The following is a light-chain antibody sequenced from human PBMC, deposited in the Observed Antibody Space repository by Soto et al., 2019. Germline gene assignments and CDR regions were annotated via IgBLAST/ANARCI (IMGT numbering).Light chain of an antibody. CDR2: DAS. CDR3: QQYDDWPPT. J-gene: IGKJ1*01. Sequence: EIVMTQSTATLSVSPGERVTLSCMASQSVSNKLAWYQQKPGQAPRLLIYDASGRAGSVPARLSGSGSGTEFTLTISSLQSEDFAVYFCQQYDDWPPTSGQGTKVDI. CDR1: QSVSNK. V-gene: IGKV3-15*01.